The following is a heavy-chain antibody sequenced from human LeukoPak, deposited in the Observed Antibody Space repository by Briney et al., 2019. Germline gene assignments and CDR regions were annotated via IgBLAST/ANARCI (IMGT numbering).Heavy chain of an antibody. CDR1: GYGFTNYW. CDR3: ARAWNFDY. D-gene: IGHD1-1*01. CDR2: INPSDSDT. J-gene: IGHJ4*02. V-gene: IGHV5-51*01. Sequence: GESLKISCKASGYGFTNYWIAWVRQRPGRGLEWMVFINPSDSDTTYSPSFQGQVTISADKSISTAYLQWSSLKASDSAMYYCARAWNFDYWGQGTLVTVSS.